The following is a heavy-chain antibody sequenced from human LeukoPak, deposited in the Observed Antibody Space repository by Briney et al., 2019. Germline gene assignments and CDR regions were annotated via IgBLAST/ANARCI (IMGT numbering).Heavy chain of an antibody. CDR3: ARAPRPGIQLWSG. CDR2: IIPIFGTA. D-gene: IGHD5-18*01. V-gene: IGHV1-69*06. Sequence: GSSVKVSCKASGGTFSSYAISWVRQAPGQGLEWMGGIIPIFGTANYAQKFQGRVTITADKSTSTAYMELSSLRSEDTAVYYCARAPRPGIQLWSGWGQGTLVTVSS. CDR1: GGTFSSYA. J-gene: IGHJ4*02.